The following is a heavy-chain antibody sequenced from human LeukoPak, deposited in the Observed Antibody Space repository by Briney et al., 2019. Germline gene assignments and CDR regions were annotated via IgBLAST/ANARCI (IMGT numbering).Heavy chain of an antibody. V-gene: IGHV4-4*07. CDR3: ARDKDSGSYFIRDHYIQYMDV. Sequence: SETLSLTCTVSRGSISSFYWSWIRQPAGKGLEWIGRVLTSGTTNYNPSLKSRVSISVDTSKNQFSLNLSSVTAADTAVYYCARDKDSGSYFIRDHYIQYMDVWGKGTTVSISS. J-gene: IGHJ6*03. CDR2: VLTSGTT. CDR1: RGSISSFY. D-gene: IGHD3-10*01.